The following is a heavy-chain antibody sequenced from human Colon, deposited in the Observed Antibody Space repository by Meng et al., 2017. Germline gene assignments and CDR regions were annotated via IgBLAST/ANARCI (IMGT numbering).Heavy chain of an antibody. CDR2: LYSDGRT. CDR1: GFTVSANY. CDR3: ARGVFAEYFQD. J-gene: IGHJ1*01. D-gene: IGHD3-10*02. V-gene: IGHV3-66*01. Sequence: EVQLVESGGGLAQPGGSVRPSCAASGFTVSANYMNWVRQPPGKGLEWVSVLYSDGRTYYADSVKGRFTISRDTSKNTLYLQMDSLRGEDTAVYYCARGVFAEYFQDWGQGTLVTVSS.